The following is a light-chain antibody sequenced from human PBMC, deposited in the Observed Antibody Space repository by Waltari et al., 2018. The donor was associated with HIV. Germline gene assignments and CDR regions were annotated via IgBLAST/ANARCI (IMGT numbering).Light chain of an antibody. CDR3: QQYYSTPIT. CDR1: QSVLYSSDNKNY. Sequence: DIVMTQSPDSLDVSLGERATINCQSSQSVLYSSDNKNYLVWYQQKPGQPPKLLIYWASTRESGVPDRFSGSGSGTDFTLTISSLQAEDVAVYYCQQYYSTPITFGQGTRLEIK. CDR2: WAS. V-gene: IGKV4-1*01. J-gene: IGKJ5*01.